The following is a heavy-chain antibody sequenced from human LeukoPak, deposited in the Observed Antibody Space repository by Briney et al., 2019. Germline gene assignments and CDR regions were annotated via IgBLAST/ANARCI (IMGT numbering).Heavy chain of an antibody. D-gene: IGHD3-3*01. V-gene: IGHV4-34*01. CDR3: ARGAPYDFWSGLSLGYYYYMDV. Sequence: SETLSLTCAVYGGSFSGYYWSWIRQTPGKGLEWIGEINHSGSANYNPSLKSRVTISVDTSKNQFSLKLSSVTAADTAVYYCARGAPYDFWSGLSLGYYYYMDVWGKGTTVTVSS. J-gene: IGHJ6*03. CDR1: GGSFSGYY. CDR2: INHSGSA.